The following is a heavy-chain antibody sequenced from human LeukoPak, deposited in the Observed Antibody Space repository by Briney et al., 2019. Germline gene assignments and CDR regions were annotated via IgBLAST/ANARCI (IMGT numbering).Heavy chain of an antibody. D-gene: IGHD1-26*01. Sequence: ASETLSLTCTVSGGSISSYYWSWIRQPPGKGLEWIGYIYYSGSTNYNPSLKSRVTISVDTSKNQFSLKLSSVTAADTAVYYYARQGWELSVDAFDIWGQGTMVTVS. CDR2: IYYSGST. V-gene: IGHV4-59*08. CDR3: ARQGWELSVDAFDI. J-gene: IGHJ3*02. CDR1: GGSISSYY.